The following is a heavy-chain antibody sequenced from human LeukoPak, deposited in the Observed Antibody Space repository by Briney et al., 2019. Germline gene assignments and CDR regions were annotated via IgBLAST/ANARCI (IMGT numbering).Heavy chain of an antibody. V-gene: IGHV4-59*01. D-gene: IGHD2-15*01. CDR1: GGSISSYD. J-gene: IGHJ4*02. CDR2: IYYSGST. Sequence: SETLSLTCTVSGGSISSYDWSWIRQPPGKGLEWIGYIYYSGSTNYNPSLKSRVTISVDTSKNQFSLKLSSVTAADTAVYYCARGGGYCSGGSCHIDYWGQGTLVTVSS. CDR3: ARGGGYCSGGSCHIDY.